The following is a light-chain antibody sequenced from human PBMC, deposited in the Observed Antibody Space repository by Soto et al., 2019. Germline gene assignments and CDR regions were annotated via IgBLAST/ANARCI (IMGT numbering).Light chain of an antibody. CDR1: QSISSW. CDR3: QQYNSYT. V-gene: IGKV1-5*01. J-gene: IGKJ2*01. CDR2: DAS. Sequence: DIQMTQSPSTLSASVGDRVTITCRASQSISSWLAWYQQKPGKAPKLLIYDASSLESRVPSRFSGSGSGTEFTLNISSLQPDDFATYYCQQYNSYTFGQGTKLEIK.